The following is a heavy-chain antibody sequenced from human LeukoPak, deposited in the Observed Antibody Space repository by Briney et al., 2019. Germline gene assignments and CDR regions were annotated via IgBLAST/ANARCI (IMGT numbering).Heavy chain of an antibody. CDR2: IKSKTDGGTT. CDR1: GLTFSSYA. D-gene: IGHD6-13*01. V-gene: IGHV3-15*01. J-gene: IGHJ4*02. CDR3: TTGYSSSWYAGTIDY. Sequence: GGSLRLSCAASGLTFSSYALGWVRQAPGKGLEWVGRIKSKTDGGTTDYAAPVKGRFTISRDDSKNTLYLQMNSLKTEDTAVYYCTTGYSSSWYAGTIDYWAREPWSPSPQ.